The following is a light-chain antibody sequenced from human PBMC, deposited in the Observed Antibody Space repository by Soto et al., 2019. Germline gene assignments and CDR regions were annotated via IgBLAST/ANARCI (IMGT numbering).Light chain of an antibody. Sequence: QSVLTQPPSASGTPGQRVTISCSGSSSNIRSNTVNWYQQLPVTAPKLLIYSNNQRPSGVPDRFSGSKSGTSASLAISGLQSEDEADYYCAAWDDSLNGYVFGTGTKLTVL. CDR2: SNN. CDR1: SSNIRSNT. V-gene: IGLV1-44*01. J-gene: IGLJ1*01. CDR3: AAWDDSLNGYV.